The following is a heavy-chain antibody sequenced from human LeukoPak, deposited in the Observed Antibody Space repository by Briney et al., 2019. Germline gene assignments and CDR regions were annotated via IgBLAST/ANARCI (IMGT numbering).Heavy chain of an antibody. CDR1: GFTFSSYA. CDR3: AKLAAIVVVPAAFDY. D-gene: IGHD2-2*01. Sequence: GGSLRLSCAASGFTFSSYAMSWVRQAPGKGLEWVSAISGSGSTYYADSVKGRFTISRDNSKNTLYLQMNSLRAEDTAVYYCAKLAAIVVVPAAFDYWGQGTLVTVSS. V-gene: IGHV3-23*01. J-gene: IGHJ4*02. CDR2: ISGSGST.